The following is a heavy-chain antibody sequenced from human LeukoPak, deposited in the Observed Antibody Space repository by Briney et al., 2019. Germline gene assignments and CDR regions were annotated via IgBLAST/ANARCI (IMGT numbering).Heavy chain of an antibody. CDR1: GFTFSSYA. Sequence: GGSLRLSCAASGFTFSSYAMHWVRQAPGKGLEWVAVISYDGSNKYYADSVKGRFTISRDNSKNTLYLQMNSLRAEDTAVYYCAKDPDGYNSFQFDYWGQGTLVTVSS. J-gene: IGHJ4*02. CDR2: ISYDGSNK. V-gene: IGHV3-30-3*01. CDR3: AKDPDGYNSFQFDY. D-gene: IGHD5-24*01.